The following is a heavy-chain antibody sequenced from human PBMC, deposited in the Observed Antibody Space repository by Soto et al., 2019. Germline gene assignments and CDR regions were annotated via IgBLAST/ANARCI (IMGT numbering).Heavy chain of an antibody. Sequence: SETLSLTCTVSGGSISSADYYWSWIRQPPGKGLEWIGYIYYSGSTYYNPSLKSRVTISVDTSKNQFSLKLSSVTAADTAVYYCARAAEAYYYDSSGFINWFDPWGQGTPVTVSS. V-gene: IGHV4-30-4*01. CDR1: GGSISSADYY. CDR2: IYYSGST. D-gene: IGHD3-22*01. J-gene: IGHJ5*02. CDR3: ARAAEAYYYDSSGFINWFDP.